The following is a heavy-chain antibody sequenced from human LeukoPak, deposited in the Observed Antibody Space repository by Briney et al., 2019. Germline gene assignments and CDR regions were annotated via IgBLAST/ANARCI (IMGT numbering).Heavy chain of an antibody. CDR2: INPSGGST. CDR1: GYTFTSYY. V-gene: IGHV1-46*01. CDR3: ARPATKTYYYYGMDV. D-gene: IGHD5-12*01. Sequence: ASVKVSCKASGYTFTSYYMHWVRQAPGQGLEWMGIINPSGGSTSYAQKFQGRVTMTRDTSTSTVYMELSSLRSEDMAVYYCARPATKTYYYYGMDVWGQGTTVTVSS. J-gene: IGHJ6*02.